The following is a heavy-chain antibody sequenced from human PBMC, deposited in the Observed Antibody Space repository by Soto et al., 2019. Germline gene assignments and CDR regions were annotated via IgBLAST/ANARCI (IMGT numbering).Heavy chain of an antibody. CDR2: IYYSGST. J-gene: IGHJ4*02. V-gene: IGHV4-59*01. CDR3: ARVDYDSSGYFDFDY. Sequence: SETLSLTCTVSGGSISSYYWSWIRQPPGKGLEWIGYIYYSGSTNYNPSLKSRVTISVDTSKNQFSLKLSSVTAADTAVYYCARVDYDSSGYFDFDYWGQGTLVTVSS. CDR1: GGSISSYY. D-gene: IGHD3-22*01.